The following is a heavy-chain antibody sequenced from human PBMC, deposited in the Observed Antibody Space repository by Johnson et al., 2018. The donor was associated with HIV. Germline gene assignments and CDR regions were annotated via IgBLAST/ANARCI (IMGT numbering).Heavy chain of an antibody. Sequence: VQLVESGGGLVQPGRSLRLSCAASGFTFDDYAMHWVRQAPGKGLEWVSGLSWNSGSIGYADSVKGRFTISRDNAKNSLYLQMNSLRAEDTALYYCAKAHYYDSSARDAFDIWGQGTMVTVSS. CDR1: GFTFDDYA. D-gene: IGHD3-22*01. CDR3: AKAHYYDSSARDAFDI. J-gene: IGHJ3*02. V-gene: IGHV3-9*01. CDR2: LSWNSGSI.